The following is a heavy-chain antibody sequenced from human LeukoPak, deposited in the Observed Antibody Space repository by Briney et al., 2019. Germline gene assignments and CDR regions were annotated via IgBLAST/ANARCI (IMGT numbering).Heavy chain of an antibody. CDR3: AKERRVVRVFDC. CDR2: ISYDGSNK. V-gene: IGHV3-30*18. J-gene: IGHJ4*02. D-gene: IGHD3-10*01. CDR1: GFTFSSYG. Sequence: GGSLRLSCAASGFTFSSYGMHWVRQAPGKGLEWVAVISYDGSNKYYADSVKGRFTISRDNSKNTLYLQMNSLRAEDTAVYYCAKERRVVRVFDCWGQGTLVTVSS.